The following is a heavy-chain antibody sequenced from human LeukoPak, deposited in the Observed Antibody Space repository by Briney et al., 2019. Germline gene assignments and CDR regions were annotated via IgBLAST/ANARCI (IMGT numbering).Heavy chain of an antibody. Sequence: SETLSLTCTVSGVSISGNYYFWGWIRPPPGKGLESIANVHYSGTTSYTPSLKSRVTISVDTSKNEFTLSLTSVTAADTAVYSCAQLITTAASEQYVQLWGQGSLVTVSS. D-gene: IGHD2-2*01. CDR1: GVSISGNYYF. CDR3: AQLITTAASEQYVQL. CDR2: VHYSGTT. J-gene: IGHJ1*01. V-gene: IGHV4-39*01.